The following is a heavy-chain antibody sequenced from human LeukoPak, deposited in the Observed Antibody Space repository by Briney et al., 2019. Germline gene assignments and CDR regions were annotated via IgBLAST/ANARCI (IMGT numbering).Heavy chain of an antibody. CDR1: GFTFSSNA. CDR3: AKEGTGIHFDY. D-gene: IGHD1-1*01. Sequence: GGSLRLSCAASGFTFSSNAIHWVRQAPGKGLEWVAEISYDGGNTYYADSVKGRFTITRDNSKNTLYLQMNSLRAEDTAVYYCAKEGTGIHFDYWGQGTLVTVSS. CDR2: ISYDGGNT. V-gene: IGHV3-30-3*01. J-gene: IGHJ4*02.